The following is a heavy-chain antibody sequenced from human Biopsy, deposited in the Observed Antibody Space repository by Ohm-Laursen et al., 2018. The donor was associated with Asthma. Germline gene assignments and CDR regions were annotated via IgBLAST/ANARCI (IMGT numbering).Heavy chain of an antibody. CDR2: ITDTRRNI. CDR3: AKDERAYYGSDSKYMQPVPLGD. V-gene: IGHV3-21*04. D-gene: IGHD2-21*01. CDR1: GFTFSHYN. Sequence: SLRLSCTASGFTFSHYNTNWVRQAPGKGLEWVSSITDTRRNIKYADSVKGRFTISRDNAKNSLYLQMNSLTAEDTAVYHCAKDERAYYGSDSKYMQPVPLGDWGQGTVVSVSA. J-gene: IGHJ4*02.